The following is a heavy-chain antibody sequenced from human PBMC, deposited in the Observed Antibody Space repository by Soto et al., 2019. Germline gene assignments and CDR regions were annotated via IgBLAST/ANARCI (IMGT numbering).Heavy chain of an antibody. CDR2: IYYSGST. Sequence: SETLSLTCTVSGGSISSSSYYWGWIRQPPGKGLEWIGSIYYSGSTYYNPSLKSRVTISVDTSKNQFSLKLSSVTAADTAVYYCTRLDPYNVRGGGFHHWGQGTLVTVSS. CDR1: GGSISSSSYY. CDR3: TRLDPYNVRGGGFHH. J-gene: IGHJ1*01. V-gene: IGHV4-39*01. D-gene: IGHD1-20*01.